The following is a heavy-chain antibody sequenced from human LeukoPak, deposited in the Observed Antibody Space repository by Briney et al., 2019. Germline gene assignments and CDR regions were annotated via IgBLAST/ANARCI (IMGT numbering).Heavy chain of an antibody. Sequence: GGSLRLSCAASGFTFSSYGMHWVRQAPGKGLEWVAVIWYDGSNKYYADSVKGRFTISRDNSKNTLYLQMNSLRAEDTAVYYCARDPNGDYIGAFDMWGPGTMVTVSS. V-gene: IGHV3-33*01. CDR2: IWYDGSNK. CDR3: ARDPNGDYIGAFDM. D-gene: IGHD4-17*01. CDR1: GFTFSSYG. J-gene: IGHJ3*02.